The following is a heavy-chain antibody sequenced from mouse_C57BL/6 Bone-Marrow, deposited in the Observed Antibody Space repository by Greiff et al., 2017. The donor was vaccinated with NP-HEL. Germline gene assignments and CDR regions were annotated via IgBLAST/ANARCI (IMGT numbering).Heavy chain of an antibody. D-gene: IGHD2-2*01. V-gene: IGHV1-59*01. CDR1: GYTFTSYW. CDR2: IDPSDSYT. Sequence: VQLQQPGAELVRPGPSVKLSCKASGYTFTSYWMHWVKQRPGQGLEWIGVIDPSDSYTNYNQKFKGKATLTVDTSSSTAYMQLSSLTSEDSAVYYCARRSMYVYDDYWGQGTTLTVSS. CDR3: ARRSMYVYDDY. J-gene: IGHJ2*01.